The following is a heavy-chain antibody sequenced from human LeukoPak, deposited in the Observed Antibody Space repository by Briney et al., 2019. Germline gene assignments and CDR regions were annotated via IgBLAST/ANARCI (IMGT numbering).Heavy chain of an antibody. CDR2: IYYTGST. J-gene: IGHJ4*02. CDR3: ARQSYSSSWGSYYFDY. CDR1: GGSISSNY. Sequence: SETLSLTCTVSGGSISSNYWSWIRQPPGKGLERIGYIYYTGSTNYNPSLESRVTKSVDTSNNQFSLKLSSVTAADTAVYYCARQSYSSSWGSYYFDYWGQGTLVTVSS. V-gene: IGHV4-59*08. D-gene: IGHD6-13*01.